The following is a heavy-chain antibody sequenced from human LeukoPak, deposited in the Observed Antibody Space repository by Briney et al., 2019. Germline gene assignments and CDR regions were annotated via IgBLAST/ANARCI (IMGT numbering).Heavy chain of an antibody. V-gene: IGHV5-10-1*01. J-gene: IGHJ4*02. Sequence: GESLKISFKGSGYSFTSYWISWVRQMPGKGLEWMGRIEPSDSYTNYSPSFQGHVTISADKSISTAYLQWSSLKASDTAMYYCARHTTMIVVVPTGDWGQGTLVTVSS. CDR2: IEPSDSYT. CDR1: GYSFTSYW. CDR3: ARHTTMIVVVPTGD. D-gene: IGHD3-22*01.